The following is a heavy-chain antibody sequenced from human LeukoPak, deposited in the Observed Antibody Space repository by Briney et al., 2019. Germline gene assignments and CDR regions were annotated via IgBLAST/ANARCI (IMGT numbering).Heavy chain of an antibody. CDR2: IEQDGNEI. D-gene: IGHD2-21*02. CDR1: GYSFSSYW. CDR3: ARITAGAADY. J-gene: IGHJ4*02. V-gene: IGHV3-7*05. Sequence: GESLKISCRGSGYSFSSYWLSWVRQAPGKGLEWVANIEQDGNEIYYVESVKGRFTISRDNAKNSLYLQMNSLRADDTAVYYCARITAGAADYWGQGTLVTVSS.